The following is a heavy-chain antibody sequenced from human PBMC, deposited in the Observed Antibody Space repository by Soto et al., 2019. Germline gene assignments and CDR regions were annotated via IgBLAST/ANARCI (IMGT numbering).Heavy chain of an antibody. CDR2: ISGSGGST. D-gene: IGHD3-22*01. Sequence: GGSLRLSCAAPGFTFSSYAMSWVRQAPGKGLEWVSAISGSGGSTYYADSVKGRFTISRDNSKNTLYLQMNSLRAEDTAVYYCAKDRMGYYDSSGYYYTPDYYYYYGMDVWGQGTTVTVSS. CDR1: GFTFSSYA. J-gene: IGHJ6*02. V-gene: IGHV3-23*01. CDR3: AKDRMGYYDSSGYYYTPDYYYYYGMDV.